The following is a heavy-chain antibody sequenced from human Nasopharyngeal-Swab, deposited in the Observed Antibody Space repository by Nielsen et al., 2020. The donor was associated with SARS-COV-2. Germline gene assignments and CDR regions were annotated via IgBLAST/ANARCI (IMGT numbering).Heavy chain of an antibody. CDR3: ARQSEYYYYYYGMDV. J-gene: IGHJ6*02. Sequence: SVKVSCKASGGTFSSYAISWVRQAPGQGLEWMGGIIPIFGTAKYAQKFQGRVTITADESTSTAYMELSSLRSEDTAVYYCARQSEYYYYYYGMDVWGQGTTVTVSS. CDR1: GGTFSSYA. CDR2: IIPIFGTA. V-gene: IGHV1-69*13.